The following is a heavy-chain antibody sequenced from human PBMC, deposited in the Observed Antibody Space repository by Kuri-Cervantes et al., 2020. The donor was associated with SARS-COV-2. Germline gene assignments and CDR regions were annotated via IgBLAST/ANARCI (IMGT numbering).Heavy chain of an antibody. CDR1: GFTFSSYA. J-gene: IGHJ4*02. Sequence: GASLRLSCAASGFTFSSYAMSWVRPAAGKGLEWVSAISDSGGSTYYEDSVKGRFTSSCDNSKNTLYLQINSLRAEETGGYYGAEEGSGGDYVFDDWGQGTLVTVSS. D-gene: IGHD4-17*01. CDR2: ISDSGGST. V-gene: IGHV3-23*01. CDR3: AEEGSGGDYVFDD.